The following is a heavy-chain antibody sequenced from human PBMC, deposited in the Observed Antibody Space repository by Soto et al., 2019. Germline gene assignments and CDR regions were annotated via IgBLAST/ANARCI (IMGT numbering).Heavy chain of an antibody. CDR2: INAGNGNT. CDR3: ARDLVPDVERSYYYYYGMDV. J-gene: IGHJ6*02. CDR1: GYTFASYA. D-gene: IGHD6-13*01. Sequence: ASVKVSCKASGYTFASYAMHWVRQAPGQRLEWMGWINAGNGNTKYSQKVQGRVTITRDTSASTAYMALSSLRSEDTAVYYCARDLVPDVERSYYYYYGMDVWGQGTTVTVSS. V-gene: IGHV1-3*01.